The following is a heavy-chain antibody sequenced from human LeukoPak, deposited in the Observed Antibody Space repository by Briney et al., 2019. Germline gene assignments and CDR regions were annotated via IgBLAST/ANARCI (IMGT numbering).Heavy chain of an antibody. Sequence: ASVKVSCKASGYTFTSYGISWVRQAPGQGLEWMGWISAYNGNTNYAQKLQGRVAMTTDTSTSTAYMELRSLRSDDTAVYYCARDGSDSSGYYYVQYGMDVWGQGTTVTVSS. CDR3: ARDGSDSSGYYYVQYGMDV. CDR1: GYTFTSYG. J-gene: IGHJ6*02. V-gene: IGHV1-18*01. D-gene: IGHD3-22*01. CDR2: ISAYNGNT.